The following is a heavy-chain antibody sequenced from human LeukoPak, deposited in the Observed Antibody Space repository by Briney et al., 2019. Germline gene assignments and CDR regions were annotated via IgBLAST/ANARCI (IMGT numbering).Heavy chain of an antibody. CDR3: ARDRGNKIVVVPAAILGMDV. J-gene: IGHJ6*02. CDR1: GGTFSSYA. D-gene: IGHD2-2*01. V-gene: IGHV1-69*04. Sequence: SVKVSCKASGGTFSSYAISWVRQAPGQGLEWMGRIIPILGIANYAQKFQGRVTITAGKSTSTAYMELSSLRSEDTAVYYCARDRGNKIVVVPAAILGMDVWGQGTTVTVSS. CDR2: IIPILGIA.